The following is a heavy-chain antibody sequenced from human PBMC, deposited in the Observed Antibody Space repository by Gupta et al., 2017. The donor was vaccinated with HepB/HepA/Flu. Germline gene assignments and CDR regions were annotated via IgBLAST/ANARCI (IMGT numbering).Heavy chain of an antibody. J-gene: IGHJ6*02. CDR1: GYTFTSYD. Sequence: QVQLVQSGAEVKKPGASVKVSCKASGYTFTSYDINWVRQATGQGLEWMGWMNPNSGNTGYAQKFQGRVTMTRNTSISTAYMELSSLRSEDTAVYYCARFPPRYFDWLSGYYYGMDVWGQGTTVTVSS. CDR2: MNPNSGNT. CDR3: ARFPPRYFDWLSGYYYGMDV. D-gene: IGHD3-9*01. V-gene: IGHV1-8*01.